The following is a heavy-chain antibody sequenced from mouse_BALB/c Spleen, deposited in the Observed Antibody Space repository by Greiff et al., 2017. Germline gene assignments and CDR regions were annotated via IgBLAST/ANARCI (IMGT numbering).Heavy chain of an antibody. CDR3: TRRGYDVGYFDV. Sequence: QVQLKEPGAELVRPGASVKLSCKASGYTFTSYWINWVKQRPGQGLEWIGNIYPSDSYTNYNQKFKDKATLTVDKSSSTAYMQLSSPTSEDSAVYYCTRRGYDVGYFDVWGAGTTVTVSS. CDR1: GYTFTSYW. J-gene: IGHJ1*01. D-gene: IGHD2-2*01. CDR2: IYPSDSYT. V-gene: IGHV1-69*02.